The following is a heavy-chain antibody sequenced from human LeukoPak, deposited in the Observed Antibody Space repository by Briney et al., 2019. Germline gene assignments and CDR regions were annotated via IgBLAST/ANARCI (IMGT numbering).Heavy chain of an antibody. D-gene: IGHD3-10*01. J-gene: IGHJ4*02. CDR2: ICDGGGST. V-gene: IGHV3-23*01. CDR3: AKALGSYNGNYYYPLDY. CDR1: GFSLTTHD. Sequence: GGSLRLSCAASGFSLTTHDMNWVRQAPGKGLEWVSAICDGGGSTYYADSVKGRFTISRDNSKNTVYLQMNSLRAEDTAVYYCAKALGSYNGNYYYPLDYWGQGTLVTVSS.